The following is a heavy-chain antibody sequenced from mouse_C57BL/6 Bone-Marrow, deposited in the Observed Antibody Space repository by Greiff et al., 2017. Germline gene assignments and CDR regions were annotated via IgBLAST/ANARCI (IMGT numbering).Heavy chain of an antibody. CDR3: ARHYGSREAWFGY. V-gene: IGHV5-12*01. CDR1: GFTFSDYY. Sequence: EVHLVESGGGLVQPGGSLKLSYAASGFTFSDYYMYWVRQTPEKRLEWVAYISNGGGSTYYPDTVKGRFTISRDNAKNTLYLQMSRLKSEDTAMYYCARHYGSREAWFGYWGQGTLVTVSA. D-gene: IGHD1-1*01. J-gene: IGHJ3*01. CDR2: ISNGGGST.